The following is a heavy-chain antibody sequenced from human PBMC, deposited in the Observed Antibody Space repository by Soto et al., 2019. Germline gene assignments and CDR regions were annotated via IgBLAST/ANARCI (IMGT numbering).Heavy chain of an antibody. CDR3: ARGTGGAAAGPDFDY. CDR1: GFTFSSYD. J-gene: IGHJ4*02. Sequence: GGSLRLSCAASGFTFSSYDMHWVRQATGKGLEWVSAIGTAGDTYYPGSVKGRFTISRENAKNSLYLQMNSLRAGDTAVYYCARGTGGAAAGPDFDYWGQGTLVTVSS. D-gene: IGHD6-13*01. CDR2: IGTAGDT. V-gene: IGHV3-13*01.